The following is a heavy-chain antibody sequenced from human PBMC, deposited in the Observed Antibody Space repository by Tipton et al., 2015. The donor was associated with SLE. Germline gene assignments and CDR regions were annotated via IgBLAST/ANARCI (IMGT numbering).Heavy chain of an antibody. CDR1: GFTVSSNY. V-gene: IGHV3-11*04. CDR2: ISPSGLTI. Sequence: GSLRLSCAASGFTVSSNYMSWIRQAPGKGLEWVSYISPSGLTIYYADSVKGRFTISRDNAKNSLYLQMNSLRAEDTAVYYCARGGYVGWLQSWGQGTLVTVSS. CDR3: ARGGYVGWLQS. J-gene: IGHJ4*02. D-gene: IGHD5-24*01.